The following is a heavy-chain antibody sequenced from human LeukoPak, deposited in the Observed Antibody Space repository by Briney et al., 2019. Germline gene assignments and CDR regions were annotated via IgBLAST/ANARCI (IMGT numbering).Heavy chain of an antibody. CDR1: GFTFSSHA. Sequence: GRSLRLSCAASGFTFSSHALHWVRQAPGKGLEWVAVISSDGSYKYYADSVKGRFTISRDNSKNTLYLQMNSLRAEDTAVYYCAKGLTRNYYYMDVWGKGTTVTVSS. J-gene: IGHJ6*03. CDR2: ISSDGSYK. CDR3: AKGLTRNYYYMDV. V-gene: IGHV3-30*04. D-gene: IGHD3-9*01.